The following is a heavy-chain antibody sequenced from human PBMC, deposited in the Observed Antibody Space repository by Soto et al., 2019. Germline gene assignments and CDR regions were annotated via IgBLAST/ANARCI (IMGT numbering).Heavy chain of an antibody. CDR3: ASYYYDSSGYYRGYYYGMDV. J-gene: IGHJ6*02. Sequence: GGSLRLSCAASGFTFSSYSMNWVRQAPGKGLEWVSYISSSSSTIYCADSVKGRFTISRDNAKNSLYLQMNSLRDEDTAVYYCASYYYDSSGYYRGYYYGMDVWGQGTTVTVSS. D-gene: IGHD3-22*01. CDR1: GFTFSSYS. V-gene: IGHV3-48*02. CDR2: ISSSSSTI.